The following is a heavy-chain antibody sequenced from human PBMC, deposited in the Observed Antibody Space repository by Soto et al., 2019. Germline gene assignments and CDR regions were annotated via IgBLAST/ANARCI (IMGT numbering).Heavy chain of an antibody. J-gene: IGHJ6*02. CDR2: IYWNDFK. D-gene: IGHD5-12*01. CDR1: GFSVKKNGVG. V-gene: IGHV2-5*01. CDR3: AHSRGYNGYEGPPLYEMDV. Sequence: SGPKLVNPEQTLTLNCTCSGFSVKKNGVGVGWIRQPPGKTLEWLALIYWNDFKRYTPSLESRLTITKDTSKNQVVLTVTNVDPADTATYYCAHSRGYNGYEGPPLYEMDVWGQGTTVTVSS.